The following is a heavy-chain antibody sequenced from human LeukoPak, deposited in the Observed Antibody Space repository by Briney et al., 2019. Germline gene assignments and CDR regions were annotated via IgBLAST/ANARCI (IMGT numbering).Heavy chain of an antibody. D-gene: IGHD3-10*01. J-gene: IGHJ4*02. CDR2: ILGSEGTT. CDR1: GFTFSSYS. Sequence: GGSLRLSCAASGFTFSSYSMSWVRQAPGKGLEWVSAILGSEGTTHYAESVKGRFTISRDTSTTKLYLQMHSLRDEATAVYYCAKDAPLRRYGSASYYHYWGQGTLVTVSS. CDR3: AKDAPLRRYGSASYYHY. V-gene: IGHV3-23*01.